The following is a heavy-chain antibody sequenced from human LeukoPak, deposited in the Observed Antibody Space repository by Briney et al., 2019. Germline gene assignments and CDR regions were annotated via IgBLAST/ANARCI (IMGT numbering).Heavy chain of an antibody. CDR1: GFTFSSYG. CDR2: IWYDGSNK. J-gene: IGHJ4*02. CDR3: ARDRTTTLTYFDY. Sequence: GRSLRLSCAASGFTFSSYGMHWVRQAPGKGLEWVALIWYDGSNKYYADSVEGRFTISRDNSKNTLYMQMNSLRAEDTAAYFCARDRTTTLTYFDYWGQGTLVTVSS. V-gene: IGHV3-33*01. D-gene: IGHD4-17*01.